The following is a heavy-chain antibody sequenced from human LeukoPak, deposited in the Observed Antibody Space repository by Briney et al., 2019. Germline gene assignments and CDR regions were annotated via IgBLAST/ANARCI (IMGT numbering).Heavy chain of an antibody. V-gene: IGHV1-18*01. CDR2: ISAYNGNT. CDR1: GYTFTSYG. D-gene: IGHD6-19*01. J-gene: IGHJ4*02. Sequence: ASVKVSCKASGYTFTSYGISWVRQAPGQGLEWMGWISAYNGNTNYAQKLQGRVTMTRDTSTSTVYMELSSLRSEDTAVYYCARVSGWHLDYWGQGTLVTVSS. CDR3: ARVSGWHLDY.